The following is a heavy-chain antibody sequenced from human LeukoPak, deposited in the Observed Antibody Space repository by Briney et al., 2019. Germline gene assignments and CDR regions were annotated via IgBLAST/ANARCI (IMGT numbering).Heavy chain of an antibody. CDR3: ARVYHYYYGMDV. Sequence: SETLSLTCAVYSGSFSGYYWNWIRQSPGKGLEWIGEINHSGRTNYNPSLKRRVTISVDTSKHQFSLRLRSVTAADTAVYYCARVYHYYYGMDVWGQGTTVTVSS. V-gene: IGHV4-34*01. D-gene: IGHD2/OR15-2a*01. J-gene: IGHJ6*02. CDR2: INHSGRT. CDR1: SGSFSGYY.